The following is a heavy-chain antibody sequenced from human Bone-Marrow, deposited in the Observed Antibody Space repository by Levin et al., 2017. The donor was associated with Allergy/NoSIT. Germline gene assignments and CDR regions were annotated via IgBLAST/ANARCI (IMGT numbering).Heavy chain of an antibody. CDR3: ASQIAVAGLTPFDY. D-gene: IGHD6-19*01. CDR1: GGSISSYY. J-gene: IGHJ4*02. V-gene: IGHV4-59*01. Sequence: GSLRLSCTVSGGSISSYYWSWIRQPPGKGLEWIGYIYYSGSTNYNPSLKSRVTISVDTSKNQFSLKLSSVTAADTAVYYCASQIAVAGLTPFDYWGQGTLVTVSS. CDR2: IYYSGST.